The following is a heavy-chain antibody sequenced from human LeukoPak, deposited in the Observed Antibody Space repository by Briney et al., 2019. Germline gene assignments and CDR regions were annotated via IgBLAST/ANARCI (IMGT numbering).Heavy chain of an antibody. D-gene: IGHD6-19*01. Sequence: GGSLRLSCAASGFNFDDYAMHWVRQAPGKGLEWVSSISWNSNNIDYADSVKGRFTVSRDNSKNTLYLQMNSLRAEDTAVYYCAKDCSGWPYYFDYWGQGTLVTVSS. CDR1: GFNFDDYA. V-gene: IGHV3-9*01. CDR3: AKDCSGWPYYFDY. J-gene: IGHJ4*02. CDR2: ISWNSNNI.